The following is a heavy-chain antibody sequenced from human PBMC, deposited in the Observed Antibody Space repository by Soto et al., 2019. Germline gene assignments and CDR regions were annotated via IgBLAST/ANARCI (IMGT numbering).Heavy chain of an antibody. CDR3: AKVCKWLREPGYFDY. J-gene: IGHJ4*02. CDR1: GFTFSSYA. D-gene: IGHD6-19*01. CDR2: ISGSGGST. Sequence: GGSLRLSCAASGFTFSSYAMSWVRQAPGKGLEWVSAISGSGGSTYYADSVKGRFTISRDNSKNTLYLQMNSLRAEDTAVYYCAKVCKWLREPGYFDYWGQGTLVTVSS. V-gene: IGHV3-23*01.